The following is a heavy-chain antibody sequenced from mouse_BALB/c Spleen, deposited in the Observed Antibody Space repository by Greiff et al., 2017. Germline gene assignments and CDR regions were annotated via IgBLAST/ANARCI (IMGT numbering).Heavy chain of an antibody. CDR3: ARGSTMITTGFAY. Sequence: EVKLMESGGGLVQPGGSRKLSCAASGFTFSSFGMHWVRQAPEKGLEWVAYISSGSSTIYYADTVKGRFTISRDNPKNTLFLQMTSLRSEDTAMYYCARGSTMITTGFAYWGQGTLVTVSA. CDR1: GFTFSSFG. J-gene: IGHJ3*01. CDR2: ISSGSSTI. D-gene: IGHD2-4*01. V-gene: IGHV5-17*02.